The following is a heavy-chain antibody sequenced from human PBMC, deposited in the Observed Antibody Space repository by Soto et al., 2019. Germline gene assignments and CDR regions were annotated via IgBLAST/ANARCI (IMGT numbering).Heavy chain of an antibody. J-gene: IGHJ1*01. CDR3: ARDMVRGLYPEYFQH. CDR2: IYSGGNT. D-gene: IGHD3-10*01. CDR1: GFTVSSNY. V-gene: IGHV3-66*01. Sequence: EVQLVESGGGLVQPGGSLRLSCAASGFTVSSNYMSWVRQAPGKGLEWVSVIYSGGNTYYSDSVKGRFTISRDNSKNTLYLQMNSLIAEDTAVYYCARDMVRGLYPEYFQHWGQGTLVTVSS.